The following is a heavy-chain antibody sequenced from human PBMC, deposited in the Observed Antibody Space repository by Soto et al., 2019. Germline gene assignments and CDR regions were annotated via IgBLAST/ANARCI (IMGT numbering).Heavy chain of an antibody. V-gene: IGHV1-69*13. CDR3: ARERYSSSWEYYYGMDV. CDR1: GGTFSSYA. Sequence: ASVKVSCKASGGTFSSYAISWVRQAPGQGLEWMGGIIPIFGTANYAQKFQGRVTITADESTSTAYMELSSLRSEDTAVYYCARERYSSSWEYYYGMDVWGQGTTVTVSS. J-gene: IGHJ6*02. CDR2: IIPIFGTA. D-gene: IGHD6-13*01.